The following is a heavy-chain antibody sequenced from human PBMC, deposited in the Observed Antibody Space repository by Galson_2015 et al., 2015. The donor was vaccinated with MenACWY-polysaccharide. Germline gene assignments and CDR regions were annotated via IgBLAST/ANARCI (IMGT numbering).Heavy chain of an antibody. J-gene: IGHJ4*02. CDR3: ARVGYSGSSIDY. CDR2: IAPDGSHK. D-gene: IGHD6-6*01. CDR1: GFTFSKYW. Sequence: SLRLSCAASGFTFSKYWMSWVRQGPGKGLEWVANIAPDGSHKYYVDSVRGRFTISRDNAKNSVYLQMNSLRVEDTAVYYCARVGYSGSSIDYWGQGTLVTVSS. V-gene: IGHV3-7*01.